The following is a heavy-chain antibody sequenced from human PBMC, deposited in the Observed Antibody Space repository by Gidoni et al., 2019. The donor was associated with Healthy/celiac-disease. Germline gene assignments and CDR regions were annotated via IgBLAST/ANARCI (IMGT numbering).Heavy chain of an antibody. V-gene: IGHV3-49*05. CDR2: SRSKAYGGTT. CDR1: GFTFGDYA. D-gene: IGHD1-26*01. J-gene: IGHJ3*02. Sequence: VQLVESGGGLVKAGRSLRLSCTASGFTFGDYAMSWFRQAPGKGLEWVGFSRSKAYGGTTEYAASGKGRFTITRDDSKSTAYLQMNSLKTEDTAVYYCTRVGANTADAAFDIWGQGTMVTVSS. CDR3: TRVGANTADAAFDI.